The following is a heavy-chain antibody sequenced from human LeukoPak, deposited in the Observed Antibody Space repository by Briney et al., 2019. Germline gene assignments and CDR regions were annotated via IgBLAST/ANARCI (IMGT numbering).Heavy chain of an antibody. CDR1: GFTFSSYW. Sequence: PGGSLRLSCAASGFTFSSYWMSWVRQAPGKGLEWVANIKQDGSEKYYVDSVKGRFTISRDNAKNSLYLQMNSLSAEDTAVYYCARGEGIYYYYGMDVWGQGTTVTVSS. V-gene: IGHV3-7*01. J-gene: IGHJ6*02. CDR2: IKQDGSEK. CDR3: ARGEGIYYYYGMDV.